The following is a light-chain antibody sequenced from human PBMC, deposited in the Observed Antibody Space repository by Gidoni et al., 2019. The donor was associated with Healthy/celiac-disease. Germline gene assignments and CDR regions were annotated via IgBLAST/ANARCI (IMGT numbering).Light chain of an antibody. CDR3: QQYYSTPRT. V-gene: IGKV4-1*01. CDR2: WAS. Sequence: DLVMTPSPDSLAVSLGERATINCHSSQSVLYSSNNKNYLAWYQQKPGQPPKLLIYWASTRESGVPDRFSGSGSGTDFTLTISSLQAEDVAVYYCQQYYSTPRTFGQGTKVEIK. CDR1: QSVLYSSNNKNY. J-gene: IGKJ1*01.